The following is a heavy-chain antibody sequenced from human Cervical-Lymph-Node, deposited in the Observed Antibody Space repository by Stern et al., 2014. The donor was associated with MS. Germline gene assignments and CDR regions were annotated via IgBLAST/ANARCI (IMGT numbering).Heavy chain of an antibody. Sequence: VQLEESGPGLVKPSQTLSLTCTVSGGSISSGGYYWSWIRQHPGQGLEWVGYIYYSGSTYYNPSLKSRVTISVDTSKNQFSLKLSSVTAADTAVYYCARDKSDGAWGPQFDPWGQGTLVTVSS. CDR1: GGSISSGGYY. J-gene: IGHJ5*02. CDR2: IYYSGST. CDR3: ARDKSDGAWGPQFDP. D-gene: IGHD4/OR15-4a*01. V-gene: IGHV4-31*03.